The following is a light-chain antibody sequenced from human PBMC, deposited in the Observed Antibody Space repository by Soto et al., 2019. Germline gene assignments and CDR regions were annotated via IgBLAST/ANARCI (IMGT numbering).Light chain of an antibody. CDR2: AAS. V-gene: IGKV1-39*01. J-gene: IGKJ1*01. CDR3: QQTYNTTG. CDR1: QSINSY. Sequence: DIQMTQSPSSLSASVGDRVSITCRASQSINSYLNWYQQKPGKAPKLLIFAASSLQSGVPSRFSGSGSGTDFTLTISSLQPEDFATYYCQQTYNTTGFGQGTKVDIK.